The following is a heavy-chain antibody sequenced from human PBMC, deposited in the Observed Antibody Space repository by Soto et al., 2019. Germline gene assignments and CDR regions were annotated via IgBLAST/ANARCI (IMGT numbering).Heavy chain of an antibody. J-gene: IGHJ4*02. CDR1: GFTFSSFS. CDR3: ARDTAYAFDS. V-gene: IGHV3-48*01. Sequence: EVQLMESGGGLVQPGGSLRLSCVASGFTFSSFSMNWVRQAPGKGLEWVSYIRSSPSAISYADSVKGQFTISRDNATSSLYLQLNSLRAEDTAVYYCARDTAYAFDSWGQGTLVSVSS. CDR2: IRSSPSAI. D-gene: IGHD3-16*01.